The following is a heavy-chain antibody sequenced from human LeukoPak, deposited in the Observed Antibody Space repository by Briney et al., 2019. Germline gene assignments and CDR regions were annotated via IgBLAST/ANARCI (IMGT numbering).Heavy chain of an antibody. V-gene: IGHV4-59*01. D-gene: IGHD3-16*01. J-gene: IGHJ6*02. CDR3: AREGGDYVWGRSYGMDV. CDR2: IYYSGST. Sequence: SETLSLTCTVSGGSISSYYWSWIRQPAGKVLEWIGYIYYSGSTNYNPSLRSRVTISVDTSKNQFSLKLSSVTAADTAVYYCAREGGDYVWGRSYGMDVWGQGTTVTVSS. CDR1: GGSISSYY.